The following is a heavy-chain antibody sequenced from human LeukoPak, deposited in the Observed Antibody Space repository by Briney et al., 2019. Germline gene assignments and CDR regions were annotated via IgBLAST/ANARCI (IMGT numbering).Heavy chain of an antibody. D-gene: IGHD4-17*01. CDR2: ISGSGGST. CDR1: GFTFSSYA. V-gene: IGHV3-23*01. J-gene: IGHJ4*02. Sequence: PGGSLRLSCAASGFTFSSYAMSWVRQAPGKGLEWVSAISGSGGSTYYADAVKGRFTISRDNSKNTLYLQMNSLRAEDTAVYYCAKDRDYVNYFDYWGQGTLVTVSS. CDR3: AKDRDYVNYFDY.